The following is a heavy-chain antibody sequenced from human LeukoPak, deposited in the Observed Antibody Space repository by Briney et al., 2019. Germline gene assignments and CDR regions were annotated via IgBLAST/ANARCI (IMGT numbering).Heavy chain of an antibody. J-gene: IGHJ4*02. CDR2: LYSDGNT. CDR3: ARGVEPLAANTLAY. D-gene: IGHD1-14*01. CDR1: GFTVITND. V-gene: IGHV3-53*01. Sequence: GGSLRLSCAASGFTVITNDMTWVRQAPGKGLQWVSVLYSDGNTKYADSVQSRFTISRDNSKNTLYLEMNSLSPDDTAVYYCARGVEPLAANTLAYWGQGTLATVSS.